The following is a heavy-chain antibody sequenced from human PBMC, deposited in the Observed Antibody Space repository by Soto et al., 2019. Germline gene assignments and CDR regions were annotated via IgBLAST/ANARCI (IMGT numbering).Heavy chain of an antibody. J-gene: IGHJ6*02. V-gene: IGHV3-30*18. Sequence: QVQLVESGGGVVQPGRSLRLSCAASGFTFSSYGMHWVRQAPGKGLEWVAVISYDGSNKYYADSVKGRFTISRDNSKNTLYLQMNSLRAEDTAVYYCAKDAHCTNGVCYRRIYYYGMDVWGQGTTVTVSS. CDR3: AKDAHCTNGVCYRRIYYYGMDV. CDR2: ISYDGSNK. CDR1: GFTFSSYG. D-gene: IGHD2-8*01.